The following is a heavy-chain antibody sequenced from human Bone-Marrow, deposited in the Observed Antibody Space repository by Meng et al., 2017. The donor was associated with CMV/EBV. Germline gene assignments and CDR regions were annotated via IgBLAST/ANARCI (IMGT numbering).Heavy chain of an antibody. V-gene: IGHV4-59*01. CDR3: ASHRRIAAAIIL. CDR2: IYDSGSI. Sequence: SETLSLTCTVSGGYISSYYWSWIRQPPGKGLEWIGYIYDSGSINYNPSLKSRVTISVDTSKNQFSLKLGSVTAADTAVYYCASHRRIAAAIILWGQGTLVTVSS. CDR1: GGYISSYY. J-gene: IGHJ4*02. D-gene: IGHD6-13*01.